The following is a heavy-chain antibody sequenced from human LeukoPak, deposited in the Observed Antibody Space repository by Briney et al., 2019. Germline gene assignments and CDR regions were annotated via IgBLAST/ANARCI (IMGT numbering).Heavy chain of an antibody. Sequence: ASVNVSCKASGYTFTGYYMHWVRQAPGQGLEWMGRINPNSGGTNYAQKFQGRVTMTRDTSISTAYMELSRLRSDDTAVYYCARGDPEYSSGWWADYWGQGTLVTVSS. D-gene: IGHD6-19*01. CDR2: INPNSGGT. V-gene: IGHV1-2*06. J-gene: IGHJ4*02. CDR3: ARGDPEYSSGWWADY. CDR1: GYTFTGYY.